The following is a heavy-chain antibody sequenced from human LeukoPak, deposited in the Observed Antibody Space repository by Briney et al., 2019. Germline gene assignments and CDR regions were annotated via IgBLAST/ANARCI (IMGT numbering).Heavy chain of an antibody. CDR3: ARFSKRKANDY. V-gene: IGHV3-48*03. CDR1: GLTFSSYE. CDR2: ISSSGSTI. Sequence: GGSLRLSCAASGLTFSSYEMNWVRQAPGKGLEWVSYISSSGSTIYYADSVKGRFTISRDNAKNSLYLQMNSLRAEDTAVYYCARFSKRKANDYWGQGTLVTVSS. J-gene: IGHJ4*02.